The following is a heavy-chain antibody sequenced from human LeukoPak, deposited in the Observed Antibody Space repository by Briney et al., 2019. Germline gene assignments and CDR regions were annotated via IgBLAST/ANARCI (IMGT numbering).Heavy chain of an antibody. CDR3: ARWEYSSRPEYDY. J-gene: IGHJ4*02. V-gene: IGHV3-7*03. CDR1: GFTFSSYW. Sequence: QPGGSLRLSCAASGFTFSSYWMSWVRQAPGKGLEWVANIKQDGSEKYYVDSVKGRFTISRDNAKNSLYLQMNSLRAEDTAVYYCARWEYSSRPEYDYWGQGTLVTVSS. CDR2: IKQDGSEK. D-gene: IGHD6-6*01.